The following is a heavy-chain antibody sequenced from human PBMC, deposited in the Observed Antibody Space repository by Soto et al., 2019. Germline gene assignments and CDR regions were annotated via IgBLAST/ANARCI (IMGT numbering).Heavy chain of an antibody. CDR2: MTPISGDT. V-gene: IGHV1-8*02. D-gene: IGHD3-10*01. CDR3: ARNLYNTGSFDH. Sequence: QVQLVQSGAEVKKPGASGKVSCKASGYTYTNYDINWVRQATGQGLEWVGWMTPISGDTGYAQNFQGRVTMTRDTPRSTAYLELSSLTSEDTAVYYCARNLYNTGSFDHWGQGTLVTVSS. CDR1: GYTYTNYD. J-gene: IGHJ4*02.